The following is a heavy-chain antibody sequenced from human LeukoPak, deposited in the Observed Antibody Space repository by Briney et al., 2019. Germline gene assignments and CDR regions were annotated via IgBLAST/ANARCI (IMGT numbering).Heavy chain of an antibody. V-gene: IGHV4-39*07. CDR1: GGSISSSSYY. D-gene: IGHD1-26*01. CDR3: ARDQGGATSY. J-gene: IGHJ4*02. CDR2: INHSGST. Sequence: SETLSLTCTVSGGSISSSSYYWGWIRQPPGKGLEWIGEINHSGSTNYNPSLKSRVTISVDTSKNQFSLKLSSVTAADTAVYYCARDQGGATSYWGQGTLVTVSS.